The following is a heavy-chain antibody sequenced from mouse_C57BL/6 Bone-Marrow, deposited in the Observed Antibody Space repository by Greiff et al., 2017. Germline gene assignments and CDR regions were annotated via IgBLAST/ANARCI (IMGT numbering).Heavy chain of an antibody. J-gene: IGHJ1*03. CDR2: IYPRSGNT. CDR3: AREGESDWLPNRYFYV. Sequence: VQLQQSGAELARPGASVKLSCKASGYTFTSYGISWVKQRTGQGLEWIGEIYPRSGNTYYNEKFKGKSTLTADKSSSTAYMELRSLTSEDSAVYFCAREGESDWLPNRYFYVWGTGTTVTVSS. D-gene: IGHD1-2*01. V-gene: IGHV1-81*01. CDR1: GYTFTSYG.